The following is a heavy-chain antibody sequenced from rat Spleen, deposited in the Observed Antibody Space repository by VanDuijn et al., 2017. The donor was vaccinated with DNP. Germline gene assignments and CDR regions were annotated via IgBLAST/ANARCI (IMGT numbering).Heavy chain of an antibody. Sequence: EVQLVESGGDLVQPGRSLKVSCVASGFTFNNYWMTWIRQVPGKGLEWVASITSSGGTTYYSDSVKGRYTISRDNAKSTLYLQMDSLRSEDTATYYCATRDYYSSYISWFAYWGQGTLVTVSS. D-gene: IGHD1-2*01. J-gene: IGHJ3*01. V-gene: IGHV5-31*01. CDR3: ATRDYYSSYISWFAY. CDR2: ITSSGGTT. CDR1: GFTFNNYW.